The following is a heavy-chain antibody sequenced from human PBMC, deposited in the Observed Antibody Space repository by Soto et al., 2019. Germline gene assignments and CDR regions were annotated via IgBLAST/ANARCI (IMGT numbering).Heavy chain of an antibody. CDR1: GGSISSYY. J-gene: IGHJ4*02. CDR2: INYSEST. V-gene: IGHV4-59*01. Sequence: QVQLQESGPGLVKPSETLSLTCTVSGGSISSYYWSWIRQPPGKGLEWIGFINYSESTNYNPSRQSRVTISVDTSKNQFSLRLTSVTAADTAVYYCARAVEMYASGWYYFDYWGQGTLVTVSS. CDR3: ARAVEMYASGWYYFDY. D-gene: IGHD6-19*01.